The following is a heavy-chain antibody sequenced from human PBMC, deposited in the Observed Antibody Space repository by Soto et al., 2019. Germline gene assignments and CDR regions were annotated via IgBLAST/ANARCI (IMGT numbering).Heavy chain of an antibody. CDR1: GGSLSGYY. CDR3: ARGQEGVVATH. V-gene: IGHV4-34*01. D-gene: IGHD5-12*01. CDR2: VKDGGHT. J-gene: IGHJ4*02. Sequence: QVQLQQWGAGLLKPSETLSLNCAVTGGSLSGYYWSWIRQPPGKGLEWIGEVKDGGHTNYSQSLRGRVTISSDTPNNQFSLRLNSVTAADTGVYYCARGQEGVVATHWDQGSLVTVSS.